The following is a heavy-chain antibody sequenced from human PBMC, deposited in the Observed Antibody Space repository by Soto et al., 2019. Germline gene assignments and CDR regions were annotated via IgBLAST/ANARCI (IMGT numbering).Heavy chain of an antibody. CDR2: IRGSGDST. D-gene: IGHD6-6*01. V-gene: IGHV3-23*01. Sequence: DVQLLESGGAVVQPGGSLRLSCAASGFTFRSHTMAWVRQGPGKGLEWVSAIRGSGDSTEYADSVKGRFTVSRDNYSNSLFLQMNNLRGDDTALYYCARANTAVLTEYYFAMGVWGEGTTVTVSS. CDR3: ARANTAVLTEYYFAMGV. J-gene: IGHJ6*04. CDR1: GFTFRSHT.